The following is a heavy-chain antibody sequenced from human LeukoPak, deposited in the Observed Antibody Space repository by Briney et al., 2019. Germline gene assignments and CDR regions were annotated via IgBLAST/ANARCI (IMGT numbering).Heavy chain of an antibody. J-gene: IGHJ4*02. CDR1: GYTLTELS. CDR2: FDPEDGET. Sequence: ASVKVSCKVSGYTLTELSMHWVRQAPGKGLEWMGGFDPEDGETIYAQKFQGRVTITADESTSTAYMELSSLRSEDTAVYYCARDPHPYCSSTSCSQDYWGQGTLVTVSS. D-gene: IGHD2-2*01. V-gene: IGHV1-24*01. CDR3: ARDPHPYCSSTSCSQDY.